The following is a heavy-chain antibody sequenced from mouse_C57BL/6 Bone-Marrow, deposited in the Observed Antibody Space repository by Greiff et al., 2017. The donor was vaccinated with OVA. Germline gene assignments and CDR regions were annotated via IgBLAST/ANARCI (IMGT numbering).Heavy chain of an antibody. CDR1: GYTFTSYW. CDR3: AREGGDNYVSSYYYAMDY. J-gene: IGHJ4*01. Sequence: QVQLQQPGAELVKPGPSVKLSCKASGYTFTSYWMHWVKQRPGQGLEWIGMVHPNSGSTNYNEKFKSKATLTVDKSSSTAYMQLNSLTSDDSAVYYCAREGGDNYVSSYYYAMDYWGQGTSVTVSS. V-gene: IGHV1-64*01. CDR2: VHPNSGST. D-gene: IGHD1-1*01.